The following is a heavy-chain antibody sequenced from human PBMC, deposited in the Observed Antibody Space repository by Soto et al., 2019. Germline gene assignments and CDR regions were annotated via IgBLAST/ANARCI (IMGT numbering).Heavy chain of an antibody. Sequence: SETLSLTCTVSGGSISGSTYYWGWIRQPPGKGLEWIGSLYYGGSTYYNPSLKSRVTISVDTSENQLSLTLSSVTAADTAVYYCATQRIIPPRWGQGTLVTVSS. V-gene: IGHV4-39*01. CDR2: LYYGGST. CDR3: ATQRIIPPR. D-gene: IGHD3-10*01. J-gene: IGHJ4*02. CDR1: GGSISGSTYY.